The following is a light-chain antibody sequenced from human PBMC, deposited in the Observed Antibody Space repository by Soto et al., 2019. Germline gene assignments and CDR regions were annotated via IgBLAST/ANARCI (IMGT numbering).Light chain of an antibody. V-gene: IGLV2-8*01. CDR2: EVT. CDR3: SSYAGSNNFVV. Sequence: QSALTQPPSASGSPGQSVTISCTGTSSDVGGSNYVSWYQQHPGRSPKLMIYEVTKRPAGVPDRFSGSKSGNTASLTVSGLQAEDEADYYCSSYAGSNNFVVFGGGTKQTVL. J-gene: IGLJ2*01. CDR1: SSDVGGSNY.